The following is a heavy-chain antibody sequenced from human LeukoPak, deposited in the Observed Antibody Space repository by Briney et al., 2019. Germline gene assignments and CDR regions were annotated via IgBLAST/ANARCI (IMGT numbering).Heavy chain of an antibody. CDR1: GFTFSSYW. J-gene: IGHJ4*02. CDR2: IKQDGSEK. D-gene: IGHD6-19*01. Sequence: GGSLRLSCAASGFTFSSYWMSWVRQAPGKGLEWVANIKQDGSEKNYVDSVKGRFTISRDNAKNSLFLQMNSVRPEDTAVYYCARHAVAGPWGYWGQGTLVTVSS. V-gene: IGHV3-7*03. CDR3: ARHAVAGPWGY.